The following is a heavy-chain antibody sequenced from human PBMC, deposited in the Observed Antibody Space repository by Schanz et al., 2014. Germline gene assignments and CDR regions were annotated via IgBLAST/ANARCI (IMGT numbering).Heavy chain of an antibody. CDR1: GYTFTSYG. CDR2: ISDYNADT. CDR3: PPATYSSSWYGGSEYFQH. V-gene: IGHV1-18*04. J-gene: IGHJ1*01. Sequence: QVQLVQSGAEVKKPGASVKVSCKASGYTFTSYGISWVRQAPGQGPEWMGWISDYNADTKYAQKVQGRVTMTTDTSSSPPSMDLRSLRSDPPALFFSPPATYSSSWYGGSEYFQHWGQGTLVTVSS. D-gene: IGHD6-13*01.